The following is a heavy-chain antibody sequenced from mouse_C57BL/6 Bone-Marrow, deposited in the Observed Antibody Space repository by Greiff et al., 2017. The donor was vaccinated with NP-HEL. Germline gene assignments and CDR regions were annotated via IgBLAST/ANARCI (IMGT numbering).Heavy chain of an antibody. J-gene: IGHJ2*01. Sequence: EVHLVESGGDLVKPGGSLKLSCAASGFTFSSYGMSWVRQTPDKRLEWVATISSGGSYTYYPDSVKGRFTISRDNAKNTLYLQMSSLKSEDTAMYYCARHVALYYGNWENWGQGTTLTVSS. V-gene: IGHV5-6*01. CDR3: ARHVALYYGNWEN. D-gene: IGHD2-1*01. CDR1: GFTFSSYG. CDR2: ISSGGSYT.